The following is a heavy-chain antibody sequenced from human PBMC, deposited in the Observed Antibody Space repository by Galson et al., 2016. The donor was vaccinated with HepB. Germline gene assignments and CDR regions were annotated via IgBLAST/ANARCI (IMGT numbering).Heavy chain of an antibody. J-gene: IGHJ4*02. Sequence: SVKVSCKAPGYTFTNYAMHWVRQAPGQRLEWMGWINPGNGDTKYSQKFQGRVTISRDTSASTAYMELRSLISEDTAVYYCAREGCYYTLDYWGQGTLVTVSS. CDR3: AREGCYYTLDY. CDR1: GYTFTNYA. D-gene: IGHD1-26*01. CDR2: INPGNGDT. V-gene: IGHV1-3*01.